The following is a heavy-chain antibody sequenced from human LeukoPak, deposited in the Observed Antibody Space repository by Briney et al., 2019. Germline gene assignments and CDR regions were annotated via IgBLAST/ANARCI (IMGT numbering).Heavy chain of an antibody. J-gene: IGHJ4*02. CDR2: INHSGST. CDR3: ASSGTSN. Sequence: PSETLSLTCAVYGGSFSGYYWSWIRQPPGKGPEWIGEINHSGSTNYNPSLKSRVTISVDTSKNQFSLKLSSVTAADTAVYYCASSGTSNWGQGTLVTVSS. V-gene: IGHV4-34*01. D-gene: IGHD1-7*01. CDR1: GGSFSGYY.